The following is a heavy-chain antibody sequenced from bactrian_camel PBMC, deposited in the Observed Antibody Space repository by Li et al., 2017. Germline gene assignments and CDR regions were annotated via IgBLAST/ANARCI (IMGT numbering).Heavy chain of an antibody. CDR3: VAHLEGGTYCYSRLRDFGY. CDR2: IWTGGGST. CDR1: IIYSTMC. Sequence: HVQLVESGGGSVQAGGSLRLSCAVSIIYSTMCMGWFRQAPGKEREGVAVIWTGGGSTYYADSVKGRFTVSKDVAKNILYLQMNSLKPEDTAMYYCVAHLEGGTYCYSRLRDFGYWGRGTQVTVS. D-gene: IGHD2*01. J-gene: IGHJ6*01. V-gene: IGHV3S54*01.